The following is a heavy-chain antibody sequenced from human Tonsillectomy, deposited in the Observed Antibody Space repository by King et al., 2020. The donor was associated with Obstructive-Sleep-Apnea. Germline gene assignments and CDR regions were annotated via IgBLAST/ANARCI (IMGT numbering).Heavy chain of an antibody. CDR3: ARDPSYSSNWGVYFDH. Sequence: QLQESGPGLVKPSETLSLTCTVSGGSISTFYWNWIRQPPGKGLEWIGYIYYSGSTNSNPSLKSRVSISVDTSKNQFALKLRSVTAADTAVYYCARDPSYSSNWGVYFDHWGQGTLVTVSS. CDR1: GGSISTFY. V-gene: IGHV4-59*01. J-gene: IGHJ4*02. D-gene: IGHD6-13*01. CDR2: IYYSGST.